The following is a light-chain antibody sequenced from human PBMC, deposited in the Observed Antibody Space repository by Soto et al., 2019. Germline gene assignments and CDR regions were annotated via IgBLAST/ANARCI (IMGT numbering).Light chain of an antibody. J-gene: IGKJ2*01. CDR2: AAS. CDR1: QSISGY. CDR3: QQSYSTPHT. V-gene: IGKV1-39*01. Sequence: DIQMTQSPSSLSASVGDRVTITCRASQSISGYLNWYQQKSGKVPKLLIYAASNLHSGVPSRFSGSGSGTDFTLTITSLQPEDSATYYCQQSYSTPHTFGPGTKLEIK.